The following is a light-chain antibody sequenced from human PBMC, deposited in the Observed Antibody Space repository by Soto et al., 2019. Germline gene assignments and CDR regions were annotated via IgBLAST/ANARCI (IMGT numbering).Light chain of an antibody. J-gene: IGLJ1*01. Sequence: QSALTQPASVSGSPGQSITISCTGTSSDVGSYNLVSWYQQHPGKAPKLMIYEDSKRPSGVSNRFSGSKSDNTASLTISGLQAEDEADYYCCSYAGSSTYVFGPGTKVTVL. CDR3: CSYAGSSTYV. CDR1: SSDVGSYNL. CDR2: EDS. V-gene: IGLV2-23*01.